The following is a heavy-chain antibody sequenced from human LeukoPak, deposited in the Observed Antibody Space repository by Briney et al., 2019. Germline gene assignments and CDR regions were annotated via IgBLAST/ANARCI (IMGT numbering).Heavy chain of an antibody. CDR2: IGVNGVTT. V-gene: IGHV3-23*01. CDR3: AKGAAVRDIVVVPAATHFDY. CDR1: GFTFSSYA. D-gene: IGHD2-2*01. Sequence: GWSLRLSCAASGFTFSSYAMSWVRQAPGGGLEWVSRIGVNGVTTYYADSVKGRFTISRDNSRNTLYLQMNSLRAEDTAVYYCAKGAAVRDIVVVPAATHFDYWGQGTLVTVSS. J-gene: IGHJ4*02.